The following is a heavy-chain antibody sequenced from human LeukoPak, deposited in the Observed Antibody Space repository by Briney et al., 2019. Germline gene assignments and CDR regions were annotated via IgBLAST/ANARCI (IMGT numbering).Heavy chain of an antibody. CDR1: GFTFSSYA. Sequence: PGGSLRLSCAACGFTFSSYAMRWVRQARGRGLEWVSAISGSGGSTYYADSVKGRFTISRDNAKNSLYLQMNSLRAEDTAVYYCARDWGYYYYYGMDVWDQGTTVTVSS. CDR3: ARDWGYYYYYGMDV. J-gene: IGHJ6*02. V-gene: IGHV3-23*01. D-gene: IGHD3-16*01. CDR2: ISGSGGST.